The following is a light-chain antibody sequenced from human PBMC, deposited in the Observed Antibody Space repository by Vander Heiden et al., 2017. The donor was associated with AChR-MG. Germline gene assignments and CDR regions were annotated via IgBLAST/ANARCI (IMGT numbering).Light chain of an antibody. V-gene: IGLV2-14*03. Sequence: QSALTQPASVSGSPGQSITISCTGTSSDVGGYNYVSWYQQHPGKAPKLMIYDVSNRPSGVSNRFSGSKSGNTASLTISGLQAEDEADYDGSSYTSRSTLVVFGGGTKLTVL. CDR1: SSDVGGYNY. CDR3: SSYTSRSTLVV. J-gene: IGLJ3*02. CDR2: DVS.